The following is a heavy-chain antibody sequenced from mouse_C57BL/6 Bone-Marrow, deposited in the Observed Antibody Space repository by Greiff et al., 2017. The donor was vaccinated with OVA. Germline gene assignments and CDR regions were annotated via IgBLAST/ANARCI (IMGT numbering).Heavy chain of an antibody. Sequence: EVQLLQSGTVLARPGASVKMSCKTSGYTFTSYWMHWVKQRPGQGLEWIGAIYPGNSDTSYNQKFKGKAKLTAVTSASTAYMELRSLTNEDSAVYYCTITTGVARGFDYWGQGTTLTVSS. CDR3: TITTGVARGFDY. CDR2: IYPGNSDT. J-gene: IGHJ2*01. CDR1: GYTFTSYW. D-gene: IGHD1-1*01. V-gene: IGHV1-5*01.